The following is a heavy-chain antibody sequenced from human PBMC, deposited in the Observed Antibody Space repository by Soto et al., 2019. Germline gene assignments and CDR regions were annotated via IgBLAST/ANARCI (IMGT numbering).Heavy chain of an antibody. CDR1: GGSFSGYY. V-gene: IGHV4-34*01. CDR2: INHSGST. D-gene: IGHD6-13*01. Sequence: PSETLSLTCAVYGGSFSGYYWSWIRQPPGKGLEWIGEINHSGSTNYNPSLKSRVTISVDTSKNQFSLKLSSVTAADTAVYYCARGLFWQQLVLTNWFDPWGQGTLVTVSS. CDR3: ARGLFWQQLVLTNWFDP. J-gene: IGHJ5*02.